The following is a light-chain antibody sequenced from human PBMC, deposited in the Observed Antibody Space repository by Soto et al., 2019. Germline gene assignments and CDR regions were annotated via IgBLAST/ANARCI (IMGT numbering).Light chain of an antibody. Sequence: EIVMTHSPATLSXXXXXXXXXXXRASQSVSSNLAWYQQKPGQAPRLLIYGASTRATGIPARFSGSGSGTEFTLTISSLQSEDFAVYYCQQYNNWPRTFGQGTKVDI. V-gene: IGKV3-15*01. CDR1: QSVSSN. CDR2: GAS. CDR3: QQYNNWPRT. J-gene: IGKJ1*01.